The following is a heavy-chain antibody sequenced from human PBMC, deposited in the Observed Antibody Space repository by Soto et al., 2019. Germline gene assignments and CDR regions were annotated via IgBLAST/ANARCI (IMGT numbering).Heavy chain of an antibody. CDR1: GGSISSYY. J-gene: IGHJ5*02. CDR3: ARAPSGRGNYATFWFDP. V-gene: IGHV4-59*01. CDR2: IYYSGST. D-gene: IGHD1-7*01. Sequence: PSETLSLTCTVSGGSISSYYWSWIRQPPGKGLEWIGYIYYSGSTNYNPSLKSRVTISVDTSKNQFSLKLSSVTAADTAVYYCARAPSGRGNYATFWFDPWGQGTLVTSPQ.